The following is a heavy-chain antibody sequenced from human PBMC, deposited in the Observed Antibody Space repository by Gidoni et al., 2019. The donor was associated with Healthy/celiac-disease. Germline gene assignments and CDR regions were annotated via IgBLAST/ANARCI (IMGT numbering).Heavy chain of an antibody. CDR2: IWYDGSNK. D-gene: IGHD2-2*01. CDR1: GFTFSSYG. Sequence: LSCAASGFTFSSYGMPWVRQAPGKGLEWVAVIWYDGSNKYYADSVKGRFTISRDNSKNTLYRQMNSLRAEDTAVYYCARDGGGYVVVPAAMVGYMDVWGKGTTVTVSS. CDR3: ARDGGGYVVVPAAMVGYMDV. V-gene: IGHV3-33*08. J-gene: IGHJ6*03.